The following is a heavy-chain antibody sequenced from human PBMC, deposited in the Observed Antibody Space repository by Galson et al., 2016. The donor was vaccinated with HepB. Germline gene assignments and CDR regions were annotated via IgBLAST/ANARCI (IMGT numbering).Heavy chain of an antibody. J-gene: IGHJ6*02. D-gene: IGHD4/OR15-4a*01. CDR2: IKGDGSGK. Sequence: SLRLSCAASGFSFSNYWMSWVRQAPGKGPEWVANIKGDGSGKYYVDSVKGRFTISRDNAKNSLDLQMNSLRAEDTAVYYCARDGCLYAMDVWGQGGAVTVAS. CDR3: ARDGCLYAMDV. CDR1: GFSFSNYW. V-gene: IGHV3-7*03.